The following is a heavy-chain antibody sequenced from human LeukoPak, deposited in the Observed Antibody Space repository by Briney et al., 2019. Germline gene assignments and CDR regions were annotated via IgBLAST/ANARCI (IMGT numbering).Heavy chain of an antibody. V-gene: IGHV4-39*01. D-gene: IGHD6-13*01. Sequence: SETLSLTCTVSGGSISSSSYYWGWIRQPPGKGLDWIGSIYYSGSTYYSRSLKSRVTISVDTSKNQFSLKLNSVTAADTAVYYCARHRIPAADDAFDIRGQGTMVTVSS. CDR3: ARHRIPAADDAFDI. CDR2: IYYSGST. CDR1: GGSISSSSYY. J-gene: IGHJ3*02.